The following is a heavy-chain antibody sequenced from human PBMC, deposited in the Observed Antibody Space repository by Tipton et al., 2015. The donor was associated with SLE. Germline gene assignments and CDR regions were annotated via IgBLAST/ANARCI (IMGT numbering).Heavy chain of an antibody. CDR1: GGSFTGYH. Sequence: TLSLTCAVYGGSFTGYHWSWFRQPPGKGLECIGEINHTEGTRYNPSLKSRVTMSVDTSKTQFSLRLSSLTVADTAVYYCARVVTVSATHYYDLDVWGQGTTVTVSS. D-gene: IGHD3-16*01. CDR3: ARVVTVSATHYYDLDV. J-gene: IGHJ6*02. V-gene: IGHV4-34*01. CDR2: INHTEGT.